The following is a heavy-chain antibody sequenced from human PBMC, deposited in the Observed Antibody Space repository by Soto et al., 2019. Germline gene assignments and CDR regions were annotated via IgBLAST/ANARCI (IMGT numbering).Heavy chain of an antibody. CDR2: ISYDGSNK. J-gene: IGHJ4*02. V-gene: IGHV3-30*18. D-gene: IGHD3-22*01. CDR1: GFTFSSYG. Sequence: GGSLRLSCAASGFTFSSYGMHWVRQAPGKGLEWVAVISYDGSNKYYVDSVKGRFTISRDNSKNTLYLQMNSLRAEDTAVYYCAKDRSSGYYGPSGYWGQGTLVTVSS. CDR3: AKDRSSGYYGPSGY.